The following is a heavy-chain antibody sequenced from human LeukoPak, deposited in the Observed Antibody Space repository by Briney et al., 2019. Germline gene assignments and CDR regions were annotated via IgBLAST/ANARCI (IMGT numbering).Heavy chain of an antibody. J-gene: IGHJ4*02. CDR1: GGSISSYY. Sequence: SETLSLTCTVSGGSISSYYWSWIRQPAGKGLEWIGRIYTSGSTNYNPSLKSRVTISVDKSKNQSSLKLSSVTAADTAVYYCARRACGSTSCPIDYWGQGTLVTVSS. V-gene: IGHV4-4*07. CDR2: IYTSGST. CDR3: ARRACGSTSCPIDY. D-gene: IGHD2-2*01.